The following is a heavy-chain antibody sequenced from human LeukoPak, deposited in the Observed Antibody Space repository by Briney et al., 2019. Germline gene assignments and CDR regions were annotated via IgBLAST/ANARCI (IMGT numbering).Heavy chain of an antibody. Sequence: SETLSLTCAVYGGSFSGYYWSWIRQPPGKGLEWIGEINHSGSTNYNPSLKSRVTISVDTSKNQFSLKLSSVTAADTAMYYCARGYYGSGSGMDVWGKGTTVTVSS. J-gene: IGHJ6*03. D-gene: IGHD3-10*01. CDR3: ARGYYGSGSGMDV. CDR1: GGSFSGYY. V-gene: IGHV4-34*01. CDR2: INHSGST.